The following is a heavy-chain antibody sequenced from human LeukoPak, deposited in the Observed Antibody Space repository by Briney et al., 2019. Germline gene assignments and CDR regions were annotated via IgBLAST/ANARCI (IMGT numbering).Heavy chain of an antibody. D-gene: IGHD3-10*02. CDR3: ARDVFEYYYYGMDV. CDR2: INSDGSST. V-gene: IGHV3-74*01. Sequence: GGSLRLSCAASGFTFSSYWMHWVRQAPGKGLVWVSRINSDGSSTSYADSVKGRFTISRDNAKNSLYLQMNSLRAEDTAVYYCARDVFEYYYYGMDVWGKGTTVTVSS. CDR1: GFTFSSYW. J-gene: IGHJ6*04.